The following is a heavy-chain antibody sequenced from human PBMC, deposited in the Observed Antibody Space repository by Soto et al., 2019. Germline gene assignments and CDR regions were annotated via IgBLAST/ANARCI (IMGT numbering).Heavy chain of an antibody. J-gene: IGHJ5*02. Sequence: GASVKVSCKASGYTFTSYGISWVRQAPGQGLEWMGWISAYNGNTNYAQKLQGRVTMTTDTSTSTAYMELRSLRSDDTAVYYCARDQLVRWELLGGWFDPWGQGTLVTVSS. D-gene: IGHD1-26*01. CDR2: ISAYNGNT. V-gene: IGHV1-18*04. CDR3: ARDQLVRWELLGGWFDP. CDR1: GYTFTSYG.